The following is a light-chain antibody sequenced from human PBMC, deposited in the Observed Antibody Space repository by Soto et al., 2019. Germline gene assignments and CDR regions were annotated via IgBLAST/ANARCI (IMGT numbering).Light chain of an antibody. CDR2: EDN. CDR3: QSYDNSNQAV. Sequence: NFMLTQPHSVSESPGKTVTISCTRSSGSIASNYVQWYQQRPGSAPTTVIYEDNQRPSGVPDRFSGSIDSSSNSASLTIAGLKTEDEADYSSQSYDNSNQAVFGGGTQLTVL. V-gene: IGLV6-57*03. CDR1: SGSIASNY. J-gene: IGLJ7*01.